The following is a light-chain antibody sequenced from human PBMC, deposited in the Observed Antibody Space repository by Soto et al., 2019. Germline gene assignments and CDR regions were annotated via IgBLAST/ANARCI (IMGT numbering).Light chain of an antibody. CDR3: QQYNKWPLT. V-gene: IGKV3-15*01. CDR2: AVS. CDR1: QSVSSN. J-gene: IGKJ4*01. Sequence: EIVMTQSPATLSVSPGERATLSCRAGQSVSSNLAWYQQKPGQAPRLLIYAVSTRATGIPARFSGSGSGTEFILTISSLQSEDFAVYYCQQYNKWPLTFGGGTKVEIK.